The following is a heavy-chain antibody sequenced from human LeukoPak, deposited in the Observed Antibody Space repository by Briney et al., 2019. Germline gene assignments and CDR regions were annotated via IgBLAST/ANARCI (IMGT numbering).Heavy chain of an antibody. CDR3: ARDPDIVVVPAAPRDY. V-gene: IGHV1-2*02. J-gene: IGHJ4*02. CDR2: INPNSGGT. D-gene: IGHD2-2*01. Sequence: GALVKVSCKASGYTFTGYYMHWVRQAPGQGLEWMGWINPNSGGTNYAQKFQGRVTMTRDTSISTAYMELSRLRSDDTAVYYCARDPDIVVVPAAPRDYWGQGTLVTVSS. CDR1: GYTFTGYY.